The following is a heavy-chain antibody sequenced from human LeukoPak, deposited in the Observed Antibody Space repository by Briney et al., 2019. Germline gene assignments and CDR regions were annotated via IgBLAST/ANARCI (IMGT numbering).Heavy chain of an antibody. J-gene: IGHJ3*02. CDR3: AKDKASRGPNAFDI. CDR2: ISWNSGSI. Sequence: GRSLRLSCAASGFTFDDYAMHWARQAPGKGLEWVSGISWNSGSIGYADSVKGRFTISRDNAKNSLYLQMNSLRAEDTALYYRAKDKASRGPNAFDIWGQGTMVTVSS. CDR1: GFTFDDYA. V-gene: IGHV3-9*01.